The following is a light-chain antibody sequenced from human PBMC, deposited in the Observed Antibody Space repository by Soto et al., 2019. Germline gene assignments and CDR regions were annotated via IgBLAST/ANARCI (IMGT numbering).Light chain of an antibody. Sequence: QSVLTQPPSVSGAPGQRVTISCTGSSSNIGAGFAVHWYQQLPGTAPKLLIFADSNRPSGVPDRFSGSKSGTSASLAIAGLQADDEADDYCQSYDSSLSVWVFGGGTKLTVL. V-gene: IGLV1-40*01. CDR3: QSYDSSLSVWV. J-gene: IGLJ3*02. CDR2: ADS. CDR1: SSNIGAGFA.